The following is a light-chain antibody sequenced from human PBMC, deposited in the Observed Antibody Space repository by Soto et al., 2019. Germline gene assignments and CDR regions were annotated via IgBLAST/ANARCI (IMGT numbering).Light chain of an antibody. V-gene: IGKV3-20*01. Sequence: ENVLTQSPGTLSLSPGERATLSCRASQSVTSSYLAWYQQKPGQAPRLLIYSASSRATGVPDRFSGSGSATDFTLTISRVEPEDFAVYYCQQYGSSRNTFGQGTKLVIK. CDR2: SAS. CDR1: QSVTSSY. CDR3: QQYGSSRNT. J-gene: IGKJ2*01.